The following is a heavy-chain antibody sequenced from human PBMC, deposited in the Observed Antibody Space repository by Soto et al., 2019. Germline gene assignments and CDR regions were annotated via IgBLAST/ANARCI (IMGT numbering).Heavy chain of an antibody. J-gene: IGHJ6*02. V-gene: IGHV3-30-3*01. CDR1: GFTFSSYA. D-gene: IGHD2-15*01. Sequence: GSLRPSCAASGFTFSSYAMHWVLQAPGKGLEWVAVISYDGSNKYYADSVKGRFTISRDNSKNTLYLQMNSLRAEDTAVYYCARDGVVAADYYYYGMDVWGQGTTVTVSS. CDR3: ARDGVVAADYYYYGMDV. CDR2: ISYDGSNK.